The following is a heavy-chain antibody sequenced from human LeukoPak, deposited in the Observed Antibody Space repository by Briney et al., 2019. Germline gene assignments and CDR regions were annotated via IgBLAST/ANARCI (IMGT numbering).Heavy chain of an antibody. D-gene: IGHD4-11*01. J-gene: IGHJ4*02. V-gene: IGHV4-39*07. CDR1: GGSISSSSYY. Sequence: SETLSLTCSVSGGSISSSSYYWGWIRQLPGKGLEWIGSVHDTGSTFYNPSLKSRVTISLDTSKNQFSLKLSSVTAADTAVYYCAREATSYSYYLDYWGQGSLVTVSS. CDR3: AREATSYSYYLDY. CDR2: VHDTGST.